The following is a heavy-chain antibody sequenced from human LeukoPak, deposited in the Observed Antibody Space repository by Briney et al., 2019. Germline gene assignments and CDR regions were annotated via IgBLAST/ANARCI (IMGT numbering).Heavy chain of an antibody. D-gene: IGHD1-26*01. CDR1: GLTFSSYA. Sequence: GGSLRLSCAASGLTFSSYAMSWVRQAPGKGLEWVSAISGSGGSTYYADSVKGRFTISRDNSKNTLYLQMNSLRAEDTAVYFCAKYSGSYYYPPNWDSWGQGTLVTVSS. CDR3: AKYSGSYYYPPNWDS. CDR2: ISGSGGST. V-gene: IGHV3-23*01. J-gene: IGHJ4*02.